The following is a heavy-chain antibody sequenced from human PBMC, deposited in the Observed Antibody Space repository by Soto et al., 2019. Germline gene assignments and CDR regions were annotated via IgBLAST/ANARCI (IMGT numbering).Heavy chain of an antibody. V-gene: IGHV4-59*01. CDR1: GGSISSYY. D-gene: IGHD2-15*01. Sequence: TLSLTCTVSGGSISSYYWSWIRQPPGKGLEWIGYIYYSGSTNYNPSLKSRVTISVDTSKNQFSLKLSSVTAADTAVYYCARVGSYCSGGSCSFLFDYWDQGTLVTVSS. J-gene: IGHJ4*02. CDR3: ARVGSYCSGGSCSFLFDY. CDR2: IYYSGST.